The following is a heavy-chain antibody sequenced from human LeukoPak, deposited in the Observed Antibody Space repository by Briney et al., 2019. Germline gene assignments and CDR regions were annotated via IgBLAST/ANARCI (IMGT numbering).Heavy chain of an antibody. CDR3: AGDAGWTFGI. J-gene: IGHJ3*02. CDR2: IKQDGSEK. V-gene: IGHV3-7*01. CDR1: GFTFSNSA. D-gene: IGHD1-14*01. Sequence: PGGSLRLSCAASGFTFSNSAMSWVRQAPGKGLEWVAIIKQDGSEKYYVDSVKGRFTVSRDNAKKGVYLQMNNLRVDDTAVYYCAGDAGWTFGIWGQGTKVVVSS.